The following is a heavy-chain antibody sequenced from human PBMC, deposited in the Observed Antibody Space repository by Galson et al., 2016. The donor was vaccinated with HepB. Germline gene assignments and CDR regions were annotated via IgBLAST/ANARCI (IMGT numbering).Heavy chain of an antibody. V-gene: IGHV3-30*18. CDR3: AKDSRGYWAYYHYYYMDV. J-gene: IGHJ6*03. Sequence: LRLSCAASGFTFNSYGMHWVRQAPGKGLEWLAFISFDGNNKDYADSVKGRFTISRDKSTKTLYLHMNSLRVEDTALYYCAKDSRGYWAYYHYYYMDVWGKGTTVTVSS. CDR2: ISFDGNNK. CDR1: GFTFNSYG. D-gene: IGHD5-18*01.